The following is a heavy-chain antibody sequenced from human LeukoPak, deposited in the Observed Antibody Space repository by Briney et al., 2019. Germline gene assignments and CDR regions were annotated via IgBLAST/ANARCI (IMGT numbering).Heavy chain of an antibody. CDR1: GYSISSGYY. Sequence: NASETLSLTCTVSGYSISSGYYWGWIRQPPGEGLEWIGSIYDNGSTYYNPSLNSRVTISVDTSKNQFSLKLSSVTAADTAVYYCARDLQMATINGVIDYWGQGTLVTVSS. J-gene: IGHJ4*02. D-gene: IGHD5-24*01. CDR3: ARDLQMATINGVIDY. V-gene: IGHV4-38-2*02. CDR2: IYDNGST.